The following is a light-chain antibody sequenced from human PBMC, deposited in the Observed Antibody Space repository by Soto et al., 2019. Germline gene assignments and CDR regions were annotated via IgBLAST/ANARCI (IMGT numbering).Light chain of an antibody. J-gene: IGLJ1*01. CDR1: SSDVGGYNF. CDR2: DVT. Sequence: QSALTQPASVSGSPGQSITISCTGTSSDVGGYNFVSWYQQHPGKAPKIMIYDVTNRPSGVSNRFSGSKSGNTASLTISGLQAEDEADYYCSSYTSSSTLVFRTGTKVTVL. CDR3: SSYTSSSTLV. V-gene: IGLV2-14*01.